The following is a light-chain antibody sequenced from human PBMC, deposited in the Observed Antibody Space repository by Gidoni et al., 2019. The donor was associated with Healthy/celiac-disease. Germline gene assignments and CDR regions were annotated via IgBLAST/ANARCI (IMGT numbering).Light chain of an antibody. CDR3: MQALQTPS. J-gene: IGKJ1*01. CDR2: LGS. V-gene: IGKV2-28*01. Sequence: DIVMTQSPLSLPVTPGEPASISCRSSQSLLHSNGYNYLDWYLQKPGQSPQLLIYLGSNRASGVPDRFSGSGSGTDFTLKSSRVEAEDVGVYYCMQALQTPSFXXXTKVEIK. CDR1: QSLLHSNGYNY.